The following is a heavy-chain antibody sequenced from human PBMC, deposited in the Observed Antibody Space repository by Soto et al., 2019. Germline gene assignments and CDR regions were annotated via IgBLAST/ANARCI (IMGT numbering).Heavy chain of an antibody. D-gene: IGHD3-22*01. V-gene: IGHV3-74*01. CDR2: INSDGSST. Sequence: GGSLRLSCAASGFTFSSYWMHWVRQAPGKGLVWVSRINSDGSSTSYADSVKGRFTISRDNAKNTLYLQMNSLRAEDTAVYYCARVGGYRAVDYYYGMDAWGQGTTVTVSS. J-gene: IGHJ6*02. CDR3: ARVGGYRAVDYYYGMDA. CDR1: GFTFSSYW.